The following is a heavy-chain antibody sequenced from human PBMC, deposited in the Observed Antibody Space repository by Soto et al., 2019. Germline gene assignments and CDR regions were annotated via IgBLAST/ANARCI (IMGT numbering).Heavy chain of an antibody. D-gene: IGHD6-13*01. V-gene: IGHV3-7*05. CDR2: IRGDGSKK. J-gene: IGHJ3*02. CDR3: ARAVSPASSTIYLDAFDI. CDR1: GFAFGSYW. Sequence: EVQLVESGGTLVQPGGSLRLSCEGSGFAFGSYWMTWVRQAPGKGLEWVANIRGDGSKKSYLDSVSVRSTIFRDNAQNSLYLQMNSLRDEYTALYYCARAVSPASSTIYLDAFDIWGQGTMVTVSS.